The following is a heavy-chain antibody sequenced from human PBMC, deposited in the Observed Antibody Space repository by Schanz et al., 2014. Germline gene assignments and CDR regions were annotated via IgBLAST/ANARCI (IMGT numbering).Heavy chain of an antibody. CDR1: GFIFSNSW. V-gene: IGHV3-7*01. D-gene: IGHD2-8*02. J-gene: IGHJ3*01. Sequence: EVQLVESGGGLVQPGGSLRLSCAASGFIFSNSWMSWVRQAPGKGLEWVANIKQDGSEKYYVDSVRGRFTISRDNAKNSLYLQLNSLTAEDTAVYHCARDSRYCTGVDCKGDAFDLWGQGTLVTVSS. CDR2: IKQDGSEK. CDR3: ARDSRYCTGVDCKGDAFDL.